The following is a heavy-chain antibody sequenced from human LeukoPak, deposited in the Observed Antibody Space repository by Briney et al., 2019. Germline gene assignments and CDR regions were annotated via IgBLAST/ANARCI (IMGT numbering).Heavy chain of an antibody. Sequence: GGSLRFSCAASGFSFDVYAMHWVRQAPGKGLVWVSGISWNRGRIDYADSVKGRFTNSRDNAQNSLYLQMNSLRPEDTALYYCAKSLYGDYVGYFDSWGQGTQVTVSS. CDR3: AKSLYGDYVGYFDS. CDR2: ISWNRGRI. V-gene: IGHV3-9*01. J-gene: IGHJ4*02. CDR1: GFSFDVYA. D-gene: IGHD4-17*01.